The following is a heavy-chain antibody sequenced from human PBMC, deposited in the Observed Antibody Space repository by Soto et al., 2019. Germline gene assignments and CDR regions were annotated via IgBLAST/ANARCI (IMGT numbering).Heavy chain of an antibody. CDR3: AADSPHDGNVAGDY. D-gene: IGHD3-22*01. J-gene: IGHJ4*02. Sequence: GSLRLSCAASGFTFTTHWMHWVRQVPEKGLAWVARINGDGSETTYADSVRGRLTIFRDNAKNILYLQLNNLRVEDTAVYYCAADSPHDGNVAGDYWAQGTPVTVSS. CDR2: INGDGSET. CDR1: GFTFTTHW. V-gene: IGHV3-74*01.